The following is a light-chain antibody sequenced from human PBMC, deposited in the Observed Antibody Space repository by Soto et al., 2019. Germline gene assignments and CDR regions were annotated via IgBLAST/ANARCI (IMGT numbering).Light chain of an antibody. CDR2: GAS. J-gene: IGKJ1*01. CDR1: QTVNNNY. V-gene: IGKV3-20*01. Sequence: ELVLTQSPGTLSLSPGERATLSCRASQTVNNNYLAWYQQIPGQAPRLLISGASGRATGTPDRFSGSGSGTDFTLTITRLEPEDFAVYYCQQYGGSPITFGLGTKVDI. CDR3: QQYGGSPIT.